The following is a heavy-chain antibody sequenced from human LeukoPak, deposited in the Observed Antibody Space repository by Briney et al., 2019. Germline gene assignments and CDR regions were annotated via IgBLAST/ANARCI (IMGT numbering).Heavy chain of an antibody. Sequence: PSETLSLTCAVYGGSFSGYYWNWIRQPPGKGLEWIGEIDHSGSSNYMPSLKSRVTISMDTSKNQFSLRLSSVTDADTAVYYCARGNNYYYMDVWGNGTTVTV. J-gene: IGHJ6*03. CDR3: ARGNNYYYMDV. D-gene: IGHD1/OR15-1a*01. CDR2: IDHSGSS. V-gene: IGHV4-34*01. CDR1: GGSFSGYY.